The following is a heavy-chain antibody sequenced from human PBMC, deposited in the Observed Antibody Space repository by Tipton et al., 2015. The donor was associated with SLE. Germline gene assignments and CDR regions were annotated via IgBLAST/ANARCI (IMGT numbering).Heavy chain of an antibody. J-gene: IGHJ4*02. CDR2: INHSGST. Sequence: TLSLTCTVSGASISSGSYYWTWIRQPAGKGLEWIGEINHSGSTNYNPSLKSRVTISVDTSKNQFSLKLSSVTAADTAVYYCAAAGTGHYFDYWGQGTLVTVSS. CDR1: GASISSGSYY. D-gene: IGHD6-13*01. CDR3: AAAGTGHYFDY. V-gene: IGHV4-61*09.